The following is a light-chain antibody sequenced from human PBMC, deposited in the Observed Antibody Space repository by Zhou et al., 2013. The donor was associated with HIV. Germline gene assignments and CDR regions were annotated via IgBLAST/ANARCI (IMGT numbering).Light chain of an antibody. J-gene: IGKJ5*01. V-gene: IGKV1-5*03. Sequence: DIQLTQSPSTLSASVGDRVSITCRASQNISNFLVWYQQKPGKAPQLLIHKASSLESGVPSRFSGSGSGTEFTLTISDLQPDDFATYYCQQYNTYPITFGQGTRLEI. CDR3: QQYNTYPIT. CDR1: QNISNF. CDR2: KAS.